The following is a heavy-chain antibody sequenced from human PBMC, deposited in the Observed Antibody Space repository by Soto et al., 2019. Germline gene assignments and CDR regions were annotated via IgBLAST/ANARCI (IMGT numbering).Heavy chain of an antibody. Sequence: SETLSLTCTVSGGSITDSSYYWGWVRQPPGKGLEWIATIYYSGTPYYNTSLKSRVTISVDTSKSQFSLKLTSVTAADTAIYFCGGNVAFGRINTNWFAPWGLGALVTVSS. CDR3: GGNVAFGRINTNWFAP. J-gene: IGHJ5*02. V-gene: IGHV4-39*01. CDR1: GGSITDSSYY. D-gene: IGHD3-16*01. CDR2: IYYSGTP.